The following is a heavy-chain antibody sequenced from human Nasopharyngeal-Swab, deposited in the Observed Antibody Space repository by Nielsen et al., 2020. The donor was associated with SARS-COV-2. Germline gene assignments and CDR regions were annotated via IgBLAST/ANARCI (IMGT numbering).Heavy chain of an antibody. J-gene: IGHJ4*02. D-gene: IGHD1-26*01. CDR2: ISAYNGNT. Sequence: LRHAPGRGLEWMGWISAYNGNTNYAQKLQGRVTMTTDTSTSTAYMELRSLRSDDMAVYYCARGGSYLTGPADYWGQGTLVTVSS. V-gene: IGHV1-18*03. CDR3: ARGGSYLTGPADY.